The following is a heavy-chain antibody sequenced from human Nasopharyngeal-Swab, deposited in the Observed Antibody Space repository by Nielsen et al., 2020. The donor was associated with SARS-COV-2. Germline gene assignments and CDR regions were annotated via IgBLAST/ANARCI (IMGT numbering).Heavy chain of an antibody. Sequence: GESLKISCAASGFTFSSYSMNWVRQAPGKGLEWVSSISSSSSYIYYADSVKGRFTISRDNAKNSLYLQMNSLRAEDTAVYYCARCLYDSSGYGEILFDYWGQGTLVTVSS. CDR2: ISSSSSYI. CDR3: ARCLYDSSGYGEILFDY. J-gene: IGHJ4*02. D-gene: IGHD3-22*01. CDR1: GFTFSSYS. V-gene: IGHV3-21*01.